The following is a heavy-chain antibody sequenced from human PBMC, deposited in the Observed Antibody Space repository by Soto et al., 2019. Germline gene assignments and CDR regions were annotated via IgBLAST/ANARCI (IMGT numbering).Heavy chain of an antibody. CDR3: ASLRLTGYSYGHGVDY. V-gene: IGHV4-34*01. CDR1: GGSFSGYY. CDR2: INHSGST. D-gene: IGHD5-18*01. Sequence: SETLSLTCAVYGGSFSGYYWSWIRQPPGKGLEWIGEINHSGSTNYNPSLKSRVTISVDTSKNQFSLKLSSVTAADTAVYYCASLRLTGYSYGHGVDYWGQGTLVTVSS. J-gene: IGHJ4*02.